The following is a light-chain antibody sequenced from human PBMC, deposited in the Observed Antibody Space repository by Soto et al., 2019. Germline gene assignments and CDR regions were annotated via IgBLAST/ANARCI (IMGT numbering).Light chain of an antibody. J-gene: IGLJ1*01. V-gene: IGLV2-8*01. CDR3: SSYAGSSNV. CDR2: EVN. CDR1: SSDVGGYNY. Sequence: QSALTQPPSASGSPGQSVAISCTGTSSDVGGYNYVSWYQQHPGKAPKLIIYEVNKRPSGVPDRFSGSKSGNTAYLTVSGLQAEDEADYYCSSYAGSSNVFGTGTMLTVL.